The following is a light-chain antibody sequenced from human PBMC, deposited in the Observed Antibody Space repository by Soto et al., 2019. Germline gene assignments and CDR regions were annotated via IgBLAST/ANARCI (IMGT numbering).Light chain of an antibody. CDR1: SSDVGGYNY. J-gene: IGLJ1*01. CDR3: SSYAGGNNLV. V-gene: IGLV2-8*01. Sequence: QSVLTQPPSASGSPGQSVTISCTGTSSDVGGYNYVSWYQQHPGKAPKLMIYEVSMRPSGVPDRFSGSKSGNTASLTVSGLQTEDEADYYCSSYAGGNNLVFGTGTKVTVL. CDR2: EVS.